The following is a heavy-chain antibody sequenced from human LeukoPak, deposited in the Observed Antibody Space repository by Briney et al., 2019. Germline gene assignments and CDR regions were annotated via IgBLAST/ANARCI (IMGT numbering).Heavy chain of an antibody. CDR3: ARVGIDSGSFADFDY. J-gene: IGHJ4*02. Sequence: SETLSLTCTVSGYSISSDYYWGWIRQPPGKGLEWIGSIYHSGSTYYNPSLKSRVTISVDTSKDQSSLKLSSVTAADTAVYFRARVGIDSGSFADFDYWGQGTLVTVSS. CDR2: IYHSGST. CDR1: GYSISSDYY. D-gene: IGHD1-26*01. V-gene: IGHV4-38-2*02.